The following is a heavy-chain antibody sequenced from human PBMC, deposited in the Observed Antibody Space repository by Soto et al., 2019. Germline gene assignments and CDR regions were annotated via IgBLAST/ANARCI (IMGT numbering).Heavy chain of an antibody. D-gene: IGHD5-12*01. CDR3: ANLWGDGYNLGQDYNGMDV. Sequence: GGSLRLSCAASGFSFENYGMHWVRQAPGRGLEWVAIIWYDGSLQYYAAAVKGRFTISRDNSKNTLYLEMNSLRAEDTAVYYCANLWGDGYNLGQDYNGMDVWGQGTTVTVSS. V-gene: IGHV3-33*06. CDR1: GFSFENYG. J-gene: IGHJ6*02. CDR2: IWYDGSLQ.